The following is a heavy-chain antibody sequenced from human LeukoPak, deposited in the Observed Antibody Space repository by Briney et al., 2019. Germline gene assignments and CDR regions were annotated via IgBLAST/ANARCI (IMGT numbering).Heavy chain of an antibody. CDR3: ARAAYSSSWSYYYYYMDV. CDR1: GCTFTSYD. CDR2: MNTNSGNT. Sequence: ASVKVSCKASGCTFTSYDINWVRQATGQGLEWMGWMNTNSGNTGYAQKFQGRVTITRNTSISTAYMELSSLRSEDTAVYYCARAAYSSSWSYYYYYMDVWGKGTTVTVSS. V-gene: IGHV1-8*03. J-gene: IGHJ6*03. D-gene: IGHD6-13*01.